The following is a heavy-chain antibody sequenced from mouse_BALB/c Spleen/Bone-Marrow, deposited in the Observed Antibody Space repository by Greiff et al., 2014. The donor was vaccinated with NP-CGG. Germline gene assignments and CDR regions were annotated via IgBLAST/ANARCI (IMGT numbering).Heavy chain of an antibody. Sequence: EVNLVGSGGGLVQPGGSLRLSCTTSGFTFTDYFMTWVRQPPGKALEWLGFIRNKPNGYTTEYNPSVRGRFTISRDNSQGILYLQMNTLRAEDSAIYYCARDYSGYFDFWGQGTTLTVSS. J-gene: IGHJ2*01. CDR1: GFTFTDYF. CDR2: IRNKPNGYTT. D-gene: IGHD5-1*01. V-gene: IGHV7-3*02. CDR3: ARDYSGYFDF.